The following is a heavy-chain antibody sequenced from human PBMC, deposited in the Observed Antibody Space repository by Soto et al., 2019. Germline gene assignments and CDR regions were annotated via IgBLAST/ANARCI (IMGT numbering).Heavy chain of an antibody. CDR2: IYPGDSDT. CDR3: ARHSPSEYSSSSIYYYYYMDV. D-gene: IGHD6-6*01. CDR1: GYSFTSYW. J-gene: IGHJ6*03. Sequence: GESLKISCKGSGYSFTSYWIGWVRQMPGKGPEWMGIIYPGDSDTRYSPSFQGQVTISADKSISTAYLQWSSLKASDTAMYYCARHSPSEYSSSSIYYYYYMDVWGKGTTVTVSS. V-gene: IGHV5-51*01.